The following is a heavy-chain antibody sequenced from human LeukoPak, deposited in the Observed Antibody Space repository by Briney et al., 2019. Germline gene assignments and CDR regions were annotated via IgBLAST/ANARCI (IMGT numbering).Heavy chain of an antibody. CDR3: ATTLTQWLLSN. CDR2: IKQDGSEK. CDR1: GFTFSSYW. Sequence: GGSLRLSCAASGFTFSSYWMHWVRQAPGKGLEWVANIKQDGSEKYYVDSVKGRFTISRDNPKNSLYLQMNSLRAKDTAVYYCATTLTQWLLSNWGQGTLVTVSS. J-gene: IGHJ4*02. D-gene: IGHD6-19*01. V-gene: IGHV3-7*01.